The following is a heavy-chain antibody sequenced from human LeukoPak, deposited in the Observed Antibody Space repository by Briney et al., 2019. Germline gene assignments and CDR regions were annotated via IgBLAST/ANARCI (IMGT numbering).Heavy chain of an antibody. J-gene: IGHJ4*02. CDR1: GFTFSLSA. CDR3: TRLVGVGDFDY. CDR2: VRSKANSYAT. V-gene: IGHV3-73*01. Sequence: GGSLRLSCAASGFTFSLSAMHWVRQASGKGLEWVGRVRSKANSYATAYAASVKGRLTISRDDSKNTAYLQMNSLKTEDTAVYYCTRLVGVGDFDYWGQGTLVTVSS. D-gene: IGHD1-26*01.